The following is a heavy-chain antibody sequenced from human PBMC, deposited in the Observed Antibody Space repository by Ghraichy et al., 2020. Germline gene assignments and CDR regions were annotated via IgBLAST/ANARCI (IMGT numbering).Heavy chain of an antibody. CDR1: GFTVSSKY. Sequence: GGSLRLSCVVSGFTVSSKYMNWVRQAPGKGLEWVSIIYRDGSPYYADSVKGRFTISRDNSKNTLYHQMNSLRGEDTAVYYCARGNGYFDSWGQGNLVTVSS. J-gene: IGHJ4*02. CDR2: IYRDGSP. CDR3: ARGNGYFDS. V-gene: IGHV3-53*01.